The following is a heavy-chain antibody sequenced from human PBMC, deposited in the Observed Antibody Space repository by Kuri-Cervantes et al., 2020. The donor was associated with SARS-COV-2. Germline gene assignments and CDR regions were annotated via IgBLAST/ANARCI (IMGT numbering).Heavy chain of an antibody. J-gene: IGHJ6*02. CDR1: GYTFTNYG. CDR2: ISAYNDNI. Sequence: ASVKVSCKASGYTFTNYGISWVRQAPGQGLEWMGWISAYNDNINYAQKLQGRVTMTTDTSTSTAYMDLRSLRSDDTAVYYCARNTAARPADYYYYAMDVWGQGTTVTVSS. V-gene: IGHV1-18*01. D-gene: IGHD6-6*01. CDR3: ARNTAARPADYYYYAMDV.